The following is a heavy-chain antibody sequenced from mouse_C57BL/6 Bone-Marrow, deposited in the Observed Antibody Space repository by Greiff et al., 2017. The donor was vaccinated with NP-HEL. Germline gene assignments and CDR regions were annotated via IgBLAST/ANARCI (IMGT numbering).Heavy chain of an antibody. V-gene: IGHV1-64*01. Sequence: QVQLKQPGAELVKPGASVKLSCKASGYTFTSYWMHWVKQRPGQGLEWIGMIHPNSGSTNYNEKFKSKATLTVDKSSSTAYMQLSSLTSEDSAVYYCARGFDWDYFDYWGQGTTLTVSS. CDR2: IHPNSGST. J-gene: IGHJ2*01. CDR3: ARGFDWDYFDY. D-gene: IGHD4-1*01. CDR1: GYTFTSYW.